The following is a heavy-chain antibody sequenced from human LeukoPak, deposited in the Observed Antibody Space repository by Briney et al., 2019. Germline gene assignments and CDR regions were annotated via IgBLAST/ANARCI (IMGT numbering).Heavy chain of an antibody. CDR2: ISACNGNT. J-gene: IGHJ5*02. D-gene: IGHD6-19*01. V-gene: IGHV1-18*01. CDR1: GYTFTSYG. CDR3: ARDLIGYSSGTNWFDP. Sequence: GASVKVSCRASGYTFTSYGISWVRQAPGQGLEWMGWISACNGNTNYAQKLQGRVTLTTDTSTSTAYMELRSLRSDDTAVYYCARDLIGYSSGTNWFDPWGQGTLVTVSS.